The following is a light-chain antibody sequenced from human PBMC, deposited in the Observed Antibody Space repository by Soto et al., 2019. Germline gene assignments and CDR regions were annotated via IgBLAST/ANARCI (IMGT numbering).Light chain of an antibody. CDR1: QSVSSN. CDR2: DAS. CDR3: HQYDNWLKT. V-gene: IGKV3-15*01. Sequence: EIVMTQSPATLSVSPGERATLSCRASQSVSSNLAWYQQKPGQSPRLLIYDASTRATGIPARFSGSGSETEFTLTISSLQSEDFAFYYCHQYDNWLKTFVGGTKVEIK. J-gene: IGKJ4*01.